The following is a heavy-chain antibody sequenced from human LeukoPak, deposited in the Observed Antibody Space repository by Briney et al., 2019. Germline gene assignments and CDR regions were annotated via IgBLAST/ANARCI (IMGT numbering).Heavy chain of an antibody. V-gene: IGHV3-30*18. CDR2: ISYDGSNK. Sequence: GGSLRLSCAASGFTFSSYGMHWVRQAPGKGLEWVAVISYDGSNKYYADSVKGRFTISRDNSKNTLYLQMNSLRAEDTAVYYCAKSSVGATGWFDPWGQGTLVTVSS. D-gene: IGHD1-26*01. J-gene: IGHJ5*02. CDR3: AKSSVGATGWFDP. CDR1: GFTFSSYG.